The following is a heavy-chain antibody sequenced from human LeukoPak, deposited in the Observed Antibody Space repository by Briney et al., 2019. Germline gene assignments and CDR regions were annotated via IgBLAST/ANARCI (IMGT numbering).Heavy chain of an antibody. V-gene: IGHV4-39*01. Sequence: SETLSLTCTVSTGSISNSSYYWGWFRLPPGKGLEWIGSIYYSGDTYSTPSLKSRVTISLDTSNNQFSLRLSSVTAADTAVYYCARHGTDYGDYGAPGAYYYMDVWGKGTTVTVSS. J-gene: IGHJ6*03. CDR2: IYYSGDT. D-gene: IGHD4-17*01. CDR3: ARHGTDYGDYGAPGAYYYMDV. CDR1: TGSISNSSYY.